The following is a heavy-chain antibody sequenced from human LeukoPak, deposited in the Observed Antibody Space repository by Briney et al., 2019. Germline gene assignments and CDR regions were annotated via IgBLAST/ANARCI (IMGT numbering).Heavy chain of an antibody. CDR1: GFTFSSYG. Sequence: PGGSLRLSCAASGFTFSSYGMSWVRQAPGKGLEWVSNISGSGVSGGNTYYADSVKGRFTISRDNSKNTLYLQMNSLRTEDTAVYYCAKSGNNRFDYWGQGTLVTVSS. J-gene: IGHJ4*02. D-gene: IGHD4-23*01. V-gene: IGHV3-23*01. CDR3: AKSGNNRFDY. CDR2: ISGSGVSGGNT.